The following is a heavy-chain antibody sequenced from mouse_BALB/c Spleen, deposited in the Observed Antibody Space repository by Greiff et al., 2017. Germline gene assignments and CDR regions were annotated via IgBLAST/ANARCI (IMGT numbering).Heavy chain of an antibody. J-gene: IGHJ3*01. Sequence: EVKLMESGPGLVKPSQSLSLTCTVTGYSITSDYAWNWIRQFPGNKLEWMGYISYSGSTSYNPSLKSRISITRDTSKNQFFLQLNSVTTEDTATYYCAESFAYWGQGTLVTVSA. CDR3: AESFAY. CDR2: ISYSGST. CDR1: GYSITSDYA. V-gene: IGHV3-2*02.